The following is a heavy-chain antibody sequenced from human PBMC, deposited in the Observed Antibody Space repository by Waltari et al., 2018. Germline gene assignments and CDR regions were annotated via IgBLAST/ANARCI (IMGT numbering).Heavy chain of an antibody. J-gene: IGHJ4*02. Sequence: QVQLQQTGPGLVMPSQTLSLPCAISGDSVSSNSAAWNWIRQSPSRGLEWLGRTYYRSKWYNDYAVSVKSRITINPDTSKNQFSLQLNSVTPEDTAVYYCARNVRSIAAAGSGFDYWGQGTLVTVSS. CDR3: ARNVRSIAAAGSGFDY. D-gene: IGHD6-13*01. CDR1: GDSVSSNSAA. CDR2: TYYRSKWYN. V-gene: IGHV6-1*01.